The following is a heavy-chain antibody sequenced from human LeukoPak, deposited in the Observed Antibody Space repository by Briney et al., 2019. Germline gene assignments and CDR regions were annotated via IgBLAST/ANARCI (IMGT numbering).Heavy chain of an antibody. CDR1: GGSISSHY. V-gene: IGHV4-59*11. D-gene: IGHD6-13*01. Sequence: SETLSLTCTVSGGSISSHYWSWIRQPPGKGLEWIGYTYYSGSTNYNPSLKSRVTISVDTSKNQFSLKLSSVTAADTAVYYCARLRRKSSTTLGYFDYWGQGTLVTVSS. J-gene: IGHJ4*02. CDR3: ARLRRKSSTTLGYFDY. CDR2: TYYSGST.